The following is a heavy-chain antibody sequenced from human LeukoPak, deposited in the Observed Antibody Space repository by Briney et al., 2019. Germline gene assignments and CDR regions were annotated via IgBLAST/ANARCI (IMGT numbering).Heavy chain of an antibody. CDR1: GLTFTGYA. D-gene: IGHD3-10*01. CDR3: ARDKIYRGSGSCLDY. CDR2: ISHDGTKK. J-gene: IGHJ4*02. Sequence: PWRSLRPYCAASGLTFTGYAMHWVRQAPGKGLEWMAVISHDGTKKDYADSVKGRFTISRDSSNNALYLQMDSLRAEDTAVYYCARDKIYRGSGSCLDYWGQGTLVTVSS. V-gene: IGHV3-30-3*01.